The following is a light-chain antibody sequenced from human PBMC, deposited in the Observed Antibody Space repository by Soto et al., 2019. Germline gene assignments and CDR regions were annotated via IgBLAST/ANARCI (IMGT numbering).Light chain of an antibody. J-gene: IGKJ1*01. CDR1: QGVSTW. Sequence: IQRTQSPSTLSGSVGHRVTITCRASQGVSTWLAWYQQRPSQAPKLLVYEASKLQSGVPSRFSAIGSVRDFPLTISSLQPEVSATYYCQQYYDFRTFGQGTKVDI. CDR2: EAS. V-gene: IGKV1-5*03. CDR3: QQYYDFRT.